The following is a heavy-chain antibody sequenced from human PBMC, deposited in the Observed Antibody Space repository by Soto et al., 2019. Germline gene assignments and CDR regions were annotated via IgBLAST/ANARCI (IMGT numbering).Heavy chain of an antibody. D-gene: IGHD3-16*02. Sequence: PSETLSLTCSVSGDSINSYKYYWGWIRQPPGKGLERIGSIYYRGNAYYNPSLKSRVTISVDTSKNQFSLKLSSVTAADTAVYYCARQRQVRYDYIWGSYRFGYMDVWGKGTTVTVSS. CDR1: GDSINSYKYY. CDR3: ARQRQVRYDYIWGSYRFGYMDV. V-gene: IGHV4-39*07. CDR2: IYYRGNA. J-gene: IGHJ6*03.